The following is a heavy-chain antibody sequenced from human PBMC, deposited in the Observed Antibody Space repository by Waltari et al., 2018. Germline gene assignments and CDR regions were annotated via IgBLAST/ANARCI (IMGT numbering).Heavy chain of an antibody. CDR3: ATYIGASVGTAAFDV. Sequence: QLHLQESGPGLVTPSETLSLTCSVSGVPLTSNRHYWGWIRQPPGQGLEWIATMSYSGAAYYSPSLRSRITLSSDTSKNQLSLKLGSVTAADTAVYYCATYIGASVGTAAFDVWGQGTMVTVSS. D-gene: IGHD5-12*01. CDR1: GVPLTSNRHY. J-gene: IGHJ3*01. CDR2: MSYSGAA. V-gene: IGHV4-39*01.